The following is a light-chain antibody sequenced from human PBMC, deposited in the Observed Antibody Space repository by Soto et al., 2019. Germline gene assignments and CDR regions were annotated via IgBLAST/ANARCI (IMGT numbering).Light chain of an antibody. CDR2: DAF. CDR1: QNIRSD. Sequence: EIVMTQSPAIVAVSPEEGATLSCRASQNIRSDLAWYQQKPGQAPRLLLYDAFNRANGVPARFSGSGSGTEFTLTISSLQSEDFAVYFCQQFSDWPRTFCQGTKV. CDR3: QQFSDWPRT. V-gene: IGKV3-15*01. J-gene: IGKJ1*01.